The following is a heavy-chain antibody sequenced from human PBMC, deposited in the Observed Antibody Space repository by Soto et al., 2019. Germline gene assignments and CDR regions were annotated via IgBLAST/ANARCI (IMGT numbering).Heavy chain of an antibody. J-gene: IGHJ5*02. CDR1: GGSISSGGYY. CDR2: IYYSGST. CDR3: ARGRVSSYCGGDCYYNWFDP. D-gene: IGHD2-21*02. V-gene: IGHV4-31*01. Sequence: QVQLQESGPGLVKPSQTLSLTCTVSGGSISSGGYYWSWIRQHPGKGLEWIGYIYYSGSTYYNPSLTRPVTIPEDTSKNQFSLKLSSVTAADTAVYYCARGRVSSYCGGDCYYNWFDPWGQGTLVTVSS.